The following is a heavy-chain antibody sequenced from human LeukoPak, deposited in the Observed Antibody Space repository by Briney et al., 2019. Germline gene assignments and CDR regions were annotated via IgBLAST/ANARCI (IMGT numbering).Heavy chain of an antibody. D-gene: IGHD5-12*01. Sequence: PGGSLRLSCAASGFTFSTYWMTWVRQAPGKGLEWVANIKEDGSREYYVDSVKGRFIISRDNAKNSLYLQMDSLTAEDTAVYYCARDSPGYGAYVSWGQGTLVSVSS. CDR1: GFTFSTYW. V-gene: IGHV3-7*01. J-gene: IGHJ1*01. CDR2: IKEDGSRE. CDR3: ARDSPGYGAYVS.